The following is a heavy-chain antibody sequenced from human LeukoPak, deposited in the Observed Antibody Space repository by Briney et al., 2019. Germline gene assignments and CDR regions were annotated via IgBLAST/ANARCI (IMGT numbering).Heavy chain of an antibody. V-gene: IGHV3-74*01. D-gene: IGHD5-18*01. CDR1: GFTFSRYW. Sequence: PGGSLRLSCAASGFTFSRYWMHWVRQAPGQGLVWVSRINSDGSSTTYADSVKGRYTISRDNAKSSLYLQMNSLRVEDTAVYYCARVHHNTAMVDIDYWGQGTLVTVSS. CDR2: INSDGSST. CDR3: ARVHHNTAMVDIDY. J-gene: IGHJ4*02.